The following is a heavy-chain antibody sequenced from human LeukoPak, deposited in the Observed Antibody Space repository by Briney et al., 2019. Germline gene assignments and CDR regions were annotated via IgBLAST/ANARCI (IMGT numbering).Heavy chain of an antibody. J-gene: IGHJ6*03. CDR3: AISTTRYYYYYTDV. D-gene: IGHD1-1*01. V-gene: IGHV4-39*07. Sequence: SETLSLTCTVSGGSISSSSYYWGWIRQPPGKGLEWIGSIYYSGSTYYNPSLKSRVTISVDRSKNQFSLKLSSVTAADTAVYYCAISTTRYYYYYTDVWGKGTTVTVSS. CDR1: GGSISSSSYY. CDR2: IYYSGST.